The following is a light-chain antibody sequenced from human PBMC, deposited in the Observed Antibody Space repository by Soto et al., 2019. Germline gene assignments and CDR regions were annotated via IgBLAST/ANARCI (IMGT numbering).Light chain of an antibody. CDR2: GNI. Sequence: QSVLTQPPSVSGAPGQRVTISCTGSSSNIGAGYDVHWYQQRPGTAPKLLIFGNINRPSGVPDRFSGSKSGTSASLAITGLQAEDEGDYYCAAWDDSVNGPVFGGGTKVTVL. CDR1: SSNIGAGYD. CDR3: AAWDDSVNGPV. J-gene: IGLJ2*01. V-gene: IGLV1-40*01.